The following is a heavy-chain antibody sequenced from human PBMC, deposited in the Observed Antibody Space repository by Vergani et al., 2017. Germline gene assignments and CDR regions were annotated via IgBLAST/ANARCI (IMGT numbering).Heavy chain of an antibody. CDR1: GYSFTNYW. Sequence: EVQLVQSGAEVKKPGESLKISCQTSGYSFTNYWIGWVRQMPGKGQEWMGIIHPADSDTRDSPSFQGQVTISVDKSSSTAYLQRSSLRASDSAMYYCARLYGRDCSRSKYFGYWGQGTLVTVSS. CDR3: ARLYGRDCSRSKYFGY. D-gene: IGHD2-15*01. CDR2: IHPADSDT. V-gene: IGHV5-51*01. J-gene: IGHJ4*02.